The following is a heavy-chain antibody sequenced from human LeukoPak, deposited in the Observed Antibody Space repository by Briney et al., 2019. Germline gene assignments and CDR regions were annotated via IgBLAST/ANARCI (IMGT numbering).Heavy chain of an antibody. V-gene: IGHV4-34*01. CDR3: ARRGGSGRLDY. Sequence: KSSETLSLTCAVYGGSFSGYYWSWIRQPPGKGLEWIGEINHSGSTNYNPSLKSRVTISVDTSKNQFSLKLSSVTAADTAVYYCARRGGSGRLDYWGQGTLVTVSS. CDR1: GGSFSGYY. D-gene: IGHD3-10*01. J-gene: IGHJ4*02. CDR2: INHSGST.